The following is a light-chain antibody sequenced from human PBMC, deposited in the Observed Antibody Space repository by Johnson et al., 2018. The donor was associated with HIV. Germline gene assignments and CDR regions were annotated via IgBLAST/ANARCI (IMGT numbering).Light chain of an antibody. CDR3: AAWDDSLNGYV. J-gene: IGLJ1*01. V-gene: IGLV1-44*01. CDR2: MNN. Sequence: QSVLTQAPSASGPPGQRVTISCSGSSSNIGSNTVNWYQQLPGTAPKLLIYMNNQRPSGVPDRFSGSKSGTSASLAISGLQAEDEADYYCAAWDDSLNGYVFGTGTKVTVL. CDR1: SSNIGSNT.